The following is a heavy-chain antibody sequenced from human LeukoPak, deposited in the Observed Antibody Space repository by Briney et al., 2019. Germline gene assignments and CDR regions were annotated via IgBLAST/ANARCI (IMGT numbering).Heavy chain of an antibody. D-gene: IGHD4-11*01. Sequence: PGGSLRLSCAASGFTFSSYEMNWVRQAPGKGLEWVGFIRSKAYGGTTEYAASVKGRFTISRDDSKSIAYLQMNSLKTEDTAVYYCTRVLLDYRWYFDLWGRGTLVTVSS. CDR3: TRVLLDYRWYFDL. J-gene: IGHJ2*01. V-gene: IGHV3-49*04. CDR1: GFTFSSYE. CDR2: IRSKAYGGTT.